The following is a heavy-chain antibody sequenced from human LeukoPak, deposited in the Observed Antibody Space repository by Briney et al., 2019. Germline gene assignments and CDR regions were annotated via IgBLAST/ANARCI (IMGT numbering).Heavy chain of an antibody. Sequence: GASVKVSCKAAGYTFTGYYMFWVRQAPGQGLEWMGRINPNSGGTNYAQKFQGRVTMTRDTPISTAYMELSRLRSDDTAVYYCARGYCSGGSCYSVENWFDPWGQGTLVTVSS. J-gene: IGHJ5*02. CDR3: ARGYCSGGSCYSVENWFDP. V-gene: IGHV1-2*06. CDR2: INPNSGGT. D-gene: IGHD2-15*01. CDR1: GYTFTGYY.